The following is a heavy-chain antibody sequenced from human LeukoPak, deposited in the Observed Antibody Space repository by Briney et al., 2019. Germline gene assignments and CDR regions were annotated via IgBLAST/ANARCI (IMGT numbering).Heavy chain of an antibody. J-gene: IGHJ4*02. D-gene: IGHD3-9*01. Sequence: SETLSLTCTVSGGSISSYYWSWIRQPPGKGLEWIGYIYYSGSTNYNPSLKSRVTISVDTSKNQFSLKLSSVTAADTAVYYCARGELRYYHDYWGQGTLVTVSS. V-gene: IGHV4-59*01. CDR1: GGSISSYY. CDR3: ARGELRYYHDY. CDR2: IYYSGST.